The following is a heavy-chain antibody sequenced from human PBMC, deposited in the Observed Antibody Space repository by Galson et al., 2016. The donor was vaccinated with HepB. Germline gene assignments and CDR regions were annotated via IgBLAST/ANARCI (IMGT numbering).Heavy chain of an antibody. CDR2: ITSTGSYT. J-gene: IGHJ2*01. D-gene: IGHD3-22*01. CDR3: ASGPPSYYYDSSGYYSG. V-gene: IGHV3-11*06. Sequence: SLRLSCAASGFTFSDNYMSWIRQAPGKGLEWLSYITSTGSYTNYAGSVKGRFTVSRGNAKNSLYLQMNSLRAEDTAVYYCASGPPSYYYDSSGYYSGWGRGTQVTVSS. CDR1: GFTFSDNY.